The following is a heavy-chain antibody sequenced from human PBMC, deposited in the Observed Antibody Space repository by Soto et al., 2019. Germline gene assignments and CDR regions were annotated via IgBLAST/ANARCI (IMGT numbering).Heavy chain of an antibody. J-gene: IGHJ6*02. Sequence: ASVKVSCKASGYTFTSYGISWVRQAPGQGLEWMGWISGYNGNTNLAQKLQGRVTMTTDTPTSTAFMELRSLRSDDTAVYYCAKNGQPPYYYYGMDVWGQGTTVTVSS. CDR3: AKNGQPPYYYYGMDV. V-gene: IGHV1-18*01. CDR1: GYTFTSYG. D-gene: IGHD2-8*01. CDR2: ISGYNGNT.